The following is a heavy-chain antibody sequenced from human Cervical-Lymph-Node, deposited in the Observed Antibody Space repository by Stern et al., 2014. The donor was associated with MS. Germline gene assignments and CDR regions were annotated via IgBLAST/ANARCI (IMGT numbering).Heavy chain of an antibody. CDR2: IKSGGSST. CDR1: GFTFSTYW. J-gene: IGHJ6*02. D-gene: IGHD2-15*01. Sequence: EVQLVESGGGLLQPGGSLRLSCGASGFTFSTYWMHWVRQGPGKGLVWVSRIKSGGSSTSYTDSVRGRFTISRDNAKNTVYLQMTSLRAEDTAVYYCARSSGASGDAMDVWGQGTTVTVSS. CDR3: ARSSGASGDAMDV. V-gene: IGHV3-74*01.